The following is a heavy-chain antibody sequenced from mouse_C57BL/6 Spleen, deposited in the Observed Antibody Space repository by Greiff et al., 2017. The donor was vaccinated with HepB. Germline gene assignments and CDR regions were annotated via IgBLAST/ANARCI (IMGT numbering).Heavy chain of an antibody. J-gene: IGHJ1*03. D-gene: IGHD1-1*01. CDR2: INPNNGGT. CDR1: GYTFTDYY. V-gene: IGHV1-26*01. CDR3: AREGLDGTTALWYFDV. Sequence: EVQLQQSGPELVKPGASVKISCKASGYTFTDYYMNWVKQSHGKSLEWIGDINPNNGGTSYNQKFKGKATLTVDKSSSTAYMELRSLTSEDSAVYYCAREGLDGTTALWYFDVWGTGTTVTVSS.